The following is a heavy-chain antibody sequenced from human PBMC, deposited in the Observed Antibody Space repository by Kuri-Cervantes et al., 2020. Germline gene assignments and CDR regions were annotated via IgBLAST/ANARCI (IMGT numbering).Heavy chain of an antibody. D-gene: IGHD3-9*01. Sequence: LSLTCAASGFTFSSYGMHWVRQAPGKGLEWVAVISYDGSNKYYADSVKGRFTISRDNSKNTLYLQMNSLRAEDTAVYYCAKDMVALLTGPYYYYGMDVWGQGTTVTVSS. CDR3: AKDMVALLTGPYYYYGMDV. CDR2: ISYDGSNK. J-gene: IGHJ6*02. V-gene: IGHV3-30*18. CDR1: GFTFSSYG.